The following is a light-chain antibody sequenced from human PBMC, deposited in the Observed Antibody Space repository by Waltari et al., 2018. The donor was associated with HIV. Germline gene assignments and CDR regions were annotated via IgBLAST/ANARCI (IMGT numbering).Light chain of an antibody. CDR2: SNN. V-gene: IGLV1-44*01. Sequence: QSVLTQPPSASGTPGQSVTISCSGISSNTESNDVRLYQHFPGTAPKVLMSSNNQRPSGVPVLFSASKSGTSVYLAISGLHSEDEADYYCATWNDSLNGPLFGGGTKLTVL. CDR1: SSNTESND. CDR3: ATWNDSLNGPL. J-gene: IGLJ2*01.